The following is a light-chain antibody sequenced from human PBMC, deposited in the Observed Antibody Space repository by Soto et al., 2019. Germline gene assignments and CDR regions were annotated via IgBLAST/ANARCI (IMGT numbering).Light chain of an antibody. J-gene: IGKJ1*01. CDR2: DAF. CDR1: QSITRY. CDR3: QQCGSWPTT. Sequence: EIVLTQSPDTLSLSPGERATLSCRASQSITRYVVWYQQKSGQAPRLLIYDAFNRAAGIPATFSASGSGTDFTLTINNLQSEDFAVYYCQQCGSWPTTFGRGTKVDIK. V-gene: IGKV3-11*01.